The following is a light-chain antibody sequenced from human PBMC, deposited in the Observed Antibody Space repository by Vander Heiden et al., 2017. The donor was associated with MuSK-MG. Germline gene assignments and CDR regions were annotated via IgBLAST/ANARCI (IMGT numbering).Light chain of an antibody. J-gene: IGLJ1*01. Sequence: QSALTQPASVSGSPGQSITISCTGTSSDVGGYNYVSWYQQHPGKAPKLMVYEVSTRPAGVSNLFSGSKSGNTASLTISGLQAEDEADYYCSSYTSSSTRLYVFGTGTKVTVL. V-gene: IGLV2-14*01. CDR2: EVS. CDR3: SSYTSSSTRLYV. CDR1: SSDVGGYNY.